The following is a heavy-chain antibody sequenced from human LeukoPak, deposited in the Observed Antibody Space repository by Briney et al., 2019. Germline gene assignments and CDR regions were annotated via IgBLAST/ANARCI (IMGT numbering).Heavy chain of an antibody. D-gene: IGHD5-24*01. CDR2: IYNRGST. CDR3: AVLQSHRPLDY. CDR1: GGSISSYY. J-gene: IGHJ4*02. V-gene: IGHV4-59*01. Sequence: SETLSLTCTVSGGSISSYYWSWIRQPPGKGLEWIGYIYNRGSTNYNPSLKSRVTIPVDTSNNQFSLKLTSVTAADTAVYFCAVLQSHRPLDYRGQGTLVTVSS.